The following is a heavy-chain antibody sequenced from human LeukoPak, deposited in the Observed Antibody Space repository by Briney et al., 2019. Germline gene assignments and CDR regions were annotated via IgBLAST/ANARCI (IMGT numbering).Heavy chain of an antibody. CDR3: ARDPHCSGGSCYGDDAFDI. J-gene: IGHJ3*02. CDR1: GYTFTGYY. D-gene: IGHD2-15*01. Sequence: GASVKVSCKASGYTFTGYYMHWVRQAPGQGLEWMGWINPNSGGTNYAQKFQGRVTMTRDTSISTAYMELSRLRSDDTAVYYCARDPHCSGGSCYGDDAFDIWGQGTMVTVSS. CDR2: INPNSGGT. V-gene: IGHV1-2*02.